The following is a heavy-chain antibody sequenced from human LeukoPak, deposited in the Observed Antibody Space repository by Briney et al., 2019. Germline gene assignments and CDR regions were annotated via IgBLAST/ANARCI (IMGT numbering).Heavy chain of an antibody. V-gene: IGHV1-69*06. CDR2: IIPIFGTA. CDR3: ARGTFGGVIAFAPSFDY. CDR1: GGTFSSYA. J-gene: IGHJ4*02. Sequence: GSSVKVSCKGSGGTFSSYAISWVRQAPGQGLEWLGGIIPIFGTANYAQKFQGRVTITADKSTSTAYMELSSLRSEDTAVYYCARGTFGGVIAFAPSFDYWGQGTLVTVSS. D-gene: IGHD3-16*02.